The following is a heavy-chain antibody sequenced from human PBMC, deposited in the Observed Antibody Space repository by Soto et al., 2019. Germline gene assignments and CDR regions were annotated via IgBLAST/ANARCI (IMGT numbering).Heavy chain of an antibody. CDR2: IFFTGIT. Sequence: SGNPSPPRPVSGGSVARGNYHPGWIRQPPGKGLEWIGYIFFTGITNSNPSLESRVTISVDTSKNQFSLKLRSVTAADTAVYYCARDGHGMDVWGQGATVTVSS. CDR1: GGSVARGNYH. CDR3: ARDGHGMDV. V-gene: IGHV4-61*01. J-gene: IGHJ6*02.